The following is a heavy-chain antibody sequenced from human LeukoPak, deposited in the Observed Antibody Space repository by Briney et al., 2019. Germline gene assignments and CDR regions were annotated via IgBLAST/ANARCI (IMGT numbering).Heavy chain of an antibody. CDR3: ARGGWSGDSSSWFPSWFDP. CDR2: IIPIFVTA. J-gene: IGHJ5*02. D-gene: IGHD6-13*01. V-gene: IGHV1-69*13. CDR1: GGTFSSYA. Sequence: SVKVSCKASGGTFSSYAISWVQQAPGQGLEWMGGIIPIFVTANYAQKFQGRVTITADESTSTAYMELSSLRSEDTAVYYCARGGWSGDSSSWFPSWFDPWGQGTLVTVSS.